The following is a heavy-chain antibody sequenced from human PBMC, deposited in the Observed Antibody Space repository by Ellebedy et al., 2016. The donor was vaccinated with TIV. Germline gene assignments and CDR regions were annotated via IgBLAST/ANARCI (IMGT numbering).Heavy chain of an antibody. D-gene: IGHD3-16*01. J-gene: IGHJ5*02. CDR2: TISMPGTA. V-gene: IGHV1-69*13. CDR3: ARENSLSRRWFDP. Sequence: AASVKVSCKASGGTFRNYVISWVRQAPGQGPEWMGGTISMPGTANYAQKFQGRVTITADESTSTAYMELSSLRSEDTAVYYCARENSLSRRWFDPWGQGTLVTVSS. CDR1: GGTFRNYV.